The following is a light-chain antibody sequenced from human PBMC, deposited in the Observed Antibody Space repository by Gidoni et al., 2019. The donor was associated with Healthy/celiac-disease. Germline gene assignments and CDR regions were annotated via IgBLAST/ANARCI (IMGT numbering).Light chain of an antibody. CDR3: QLWDSGSGV. V-gene: IGLV3-21*04. J-gene: IGLJ1*01. CDR2: DDS. Sequence: YVRTETPSVRVALGKTARITCGGNNSGSNSVHWYQQKPGHAPVLVIFDDSARPSGPPERFSGSNSGNTATLTISRVEAGDEADSYCQLWDSGSGVFGSGTKVTVL. CDR1: NSGSNS.